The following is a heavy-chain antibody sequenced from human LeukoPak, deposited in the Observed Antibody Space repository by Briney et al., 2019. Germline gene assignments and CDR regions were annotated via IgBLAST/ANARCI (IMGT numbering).Heavy chain of an antibody. J-gene: IGHJ6*02. CDR2: ISGSGGST. CDR3: AKDRSSGRLYYYYGMDV. D-gene: IGHD3-10*01. Sequence: VGSLRLSCAASGFTFSSYAMSWVRQAPGKGLEWVSAISGSGGSTYYADSVKGRFTISRDNSKNTLYLQMNSLRAEDTAVYYCAKDRSSGRLYYYYGMDVWGQGTTVTVSS. CDR1: GFTFSSYA. V-gene: IGHV3-23*01.